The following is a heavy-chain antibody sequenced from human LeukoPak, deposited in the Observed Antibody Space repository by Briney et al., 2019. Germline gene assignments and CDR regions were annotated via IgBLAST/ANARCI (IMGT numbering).Heavy chain of an antibody. V-gene: IGHV1-69*01. J-gene: IGHJ4*02. CDR2: IIPIFGTA. Sequence: SVKVSCKASGGTFSSYAISWVRQAPGQGLEWMGGIIPIFGTANYAQKFQGRVTITADESTSTAYMELSSLRSEDTAVYYCEYRRIGDAGFDYWGQGTLVTVSS. CDR3: EYRRIGDAGFDY. D-gene: IGHD4-17*01. CDR1: GGTFSSYA.